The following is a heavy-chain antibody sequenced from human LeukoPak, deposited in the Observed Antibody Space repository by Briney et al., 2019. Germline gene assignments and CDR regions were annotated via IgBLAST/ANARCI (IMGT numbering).Heavy chain of an antibody. CDR1: GGSISSGSYY. V-gene: IGHV4-61*02. CDR2: IYTSGST. J-gene: IGHJ6*03. Sequence: SETLSLTCTVSGGSISSGSYYWSWIRQPAGKGLEWIGRIYTSGSTNYNPSLKSRVTISVDTSKNQFSLKLRFVTAADTAVYYCARVRCSGGSCPYYYYYYYMDVWGKGTTVTVSS. CDR3: ARVRCSGGSCPYYYYYYYMDV. D-gene: IGHD2-15*01.